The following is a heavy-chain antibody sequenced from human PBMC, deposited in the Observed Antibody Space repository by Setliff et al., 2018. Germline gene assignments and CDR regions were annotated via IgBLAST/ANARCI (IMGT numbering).Heavy chain of an antibody. Sequence: GGSLRLSCTASGFTFRKHALAWVRQAPGKGLQWVSSVSDSSFHIYYRDSVKGRFTISRDNAKNSLYLQMNSLRADDTAVYYCARSEANGGHDPFDIWGQGTMVTVSS. D-gene: IGHD5-12*01. CDR3: ARSEANGGHDPFDI. J-gene: IGHJ3*02. CDR1: GFTFRKHA. CDR2: VSDSSFHI. V-gene: IGHV3-21*01.